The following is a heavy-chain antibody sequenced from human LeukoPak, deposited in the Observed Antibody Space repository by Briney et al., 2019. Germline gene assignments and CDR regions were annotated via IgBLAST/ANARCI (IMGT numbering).Heavy chain of an antibody. CDR1: GYTFTSYG. CDR2: MSVYNGDT. CDR3: ASESQGYSYGSYYYYGMDV. J-gene: IGHJ6*02. D-gene: IGHD5-18*01. V-gene: IGHV1-18*01. Sequence: GASVKLSCKASGYTFTSYGISWVRQAPGQGLGWMGWMSVYNGDTNYAHKLQGRITMTTDTSTSTAYMELRSLRSDDTAVYYCASESQGYSYGSYYYYGMDVWGQGTTVTVSS.